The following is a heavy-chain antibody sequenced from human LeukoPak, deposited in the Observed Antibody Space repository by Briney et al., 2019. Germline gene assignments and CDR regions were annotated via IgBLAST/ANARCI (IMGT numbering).Heavy chain of an antibody. CDR3: ARDRGIATTQPFDF. CDR1: GSSISNYY. J-gene: IGHJ4*02. V-gene: IGHV4-4*07. Sequence: SETLSLTCNVSGSSISNYYWSWIRQPAGKGLEWIGRIYTSGSTNYNPSLKSRVTISVDKSKNQFSLRLTSVTVADTAVYYCARDRGIATTQPFDFWGQGTLVTVSS. CDR2: IYTSGST. D-gene: IGHD6-13*01.